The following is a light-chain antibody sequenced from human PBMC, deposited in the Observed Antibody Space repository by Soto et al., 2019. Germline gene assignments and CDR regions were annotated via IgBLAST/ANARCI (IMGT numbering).Light chain of an antibody. V-gene: IGKV3-20*01. CDR1: QSVTSSY. CDR2: GAS. CDR3: QQNGSSPLT. Sequence: EIVLTQSPGTLSLSPGERATLTCRASQSVTSSYLAWYQQKPGQAPRPLMYGASSRATGIPDRFSGSGSGTDFTLTISRLEPEDFAVYYCQQNGSSPLTFGPGTKVDIK. J-gene: IGKJ3*01.